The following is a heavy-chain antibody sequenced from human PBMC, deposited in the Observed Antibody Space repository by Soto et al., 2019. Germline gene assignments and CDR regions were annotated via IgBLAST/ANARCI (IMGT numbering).Heavy chain of an antibody. J-gene: IGHJ4*02. Sequence: SDTLSLTFTVSGCSISSSSYYWGWILQPPGKGLEWIGSIYYSGSTYYNPSLKSRVTISVDTSKNQFSLKLSSVTAADTAVYYCARHFVDYYGYIWGSPDYWGQGTLVTVSS. CDR3: ARHFVDYYGYIWGSPDY. CDR2: IYYSGST. V-gene: IGHV4-39*01. CDR1: GCSISSSSYY. D-gene: IGHD3-16*01.